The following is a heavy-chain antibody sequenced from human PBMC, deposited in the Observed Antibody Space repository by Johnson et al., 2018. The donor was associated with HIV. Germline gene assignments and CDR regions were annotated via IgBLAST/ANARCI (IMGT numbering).Heavy chain of an antibody. D-gene: IGHD5-18*01. CDR1: VFTFSSYG. CDR2: ISGSGSTI. CDR3: ARGLIIQLWLQAAFDI. V-gene: IGHV3-48*04. Sequence: VQLVESGGGVVQPGGSLRLSCAASVFTFSSYGMHWVRQAPGKGLEWVSVISGSGSTIYYADSVKGRFTISRDNAKNSLYLQMNSLRAEDTAVYYCARGLIIQLWLQAAFDIWGQGTMVTVSS. J-gene: IGHJ3*02.